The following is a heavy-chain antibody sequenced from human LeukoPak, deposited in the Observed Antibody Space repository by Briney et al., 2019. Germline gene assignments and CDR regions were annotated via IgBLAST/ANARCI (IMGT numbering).Heavy chain of an antibody. V-gene: IGHV4-59*01. CDR2: IYYSGST. Sequence: SETLSLTCTVSGGSISSYYWSWIRQPPGKGLEWIGYIYYSGSTNYNPSLQSRVTISVATSKNQFSLKLSSVTAADTALYYCARDRASAGGFDYWGQGTLVTVSS. J-gene: IGHJ4*02. CDR3: ARDRASAGGFDY. D-gene: IGHD2-15*01. CDR1: GGSISSYY.